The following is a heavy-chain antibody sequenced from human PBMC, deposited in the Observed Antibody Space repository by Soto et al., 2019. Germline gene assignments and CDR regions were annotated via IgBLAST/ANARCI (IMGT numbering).Heavy chain of an antibody. CDR2: IYYSGST. J-gene: IGHJ4*02. V-gene: IGHV4-31*03. Sequence: PSETMYLTCNVSGGSISSGGYYWSWIRQHPGKGLEWIGYIYYSGSTYYNPSLKSRVTISVDTSKNQFSLKLSSVTAADTAVYYCASSESHNWNYFELTLLDYWGQGTLVTVSS. CDR1: GGSISSGGYY. CDR3: ASSESHNWNYFELTLLDY. D-gene: IGHD1-7*01.